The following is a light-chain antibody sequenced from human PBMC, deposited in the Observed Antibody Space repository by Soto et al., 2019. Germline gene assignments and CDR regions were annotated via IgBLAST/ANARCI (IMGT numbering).Light chain of an antibody. CDR2: GAS. Sequence: ETVMTQSPATLPVSPGERATLSCRASQSVRSNLAWYQQKPGQAPRLLIYGASTRATGVPARFSGSGSGTEFTLTISSLEPEDFALYYCQQRADWPITFGPGTKVDI. V-gene: IGKV3-15*01. CDR1: QSVRSN. J-gene: IGKJ3*01. CDR3: QQRADWPIT.